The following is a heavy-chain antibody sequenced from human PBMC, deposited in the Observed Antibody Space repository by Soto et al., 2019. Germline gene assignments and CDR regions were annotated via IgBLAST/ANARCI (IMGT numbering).Heavy chain of an antibody. D-gene: IGHD7-27*01. CDR3: AHRRQLGDFDS. CDR1: GFSLSTSGVC. V-gene: IGHV2-5*02. J-gene: IGHJ4*02. CDR2: ICWDDGK. Sequence: QITLKESGPPLVKPTQTLTLTCTFSGFSLSTSGVCVGWFRQPPGKALEWLAIICWDDGKRYSPSLKSRLTITQDNSKKQVVLILNNMDPVDTATYFCAHRRQLGDFDSWGQGTLVTVSS.